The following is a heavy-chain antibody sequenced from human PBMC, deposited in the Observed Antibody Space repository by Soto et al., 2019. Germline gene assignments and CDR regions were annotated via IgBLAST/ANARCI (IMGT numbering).Heavy chain of an antibody. Sequence: GGSLILSCAASGFTFRSYAMSWVRQAPGKGLEWVSAISGSAGSTYYADSVKGRFTITRDNSKNTLYLQMNSLRVEDTAVYYCAKGLTGAPYYAMDVWGQGTTVTVSS. J-gene: IGHJ6*02. CDR3: AKGLTGAPYYAMDV. CDR2: ISGSAGST. V-gene: IGHV3-23*01. D-gene: IGHD7-27*01. CDR1: GFTFRSYA.